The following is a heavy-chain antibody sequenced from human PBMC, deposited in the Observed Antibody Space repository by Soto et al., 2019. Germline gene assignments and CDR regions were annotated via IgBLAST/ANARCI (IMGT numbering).Heavy chain of an antibody. CDR3: ATGAGWLQTSVDAFDI. Sequence: ASVKVSCKASGYTLTELSMHWVRQAPGKGLEWMGGFDPEDGETIYAQKFQGRVTMTEDTSTDTAYMELSSLRSEDTAVYYCATGAGWLQTSVDAFDIWGQGTMVTVSS. CDR2: FDPEDGET. D-gene: IGHD5-12*01. J-gene: IGHJ3*02. CDR1: GYTLTELS. V-gene: IGHV1-24*01.